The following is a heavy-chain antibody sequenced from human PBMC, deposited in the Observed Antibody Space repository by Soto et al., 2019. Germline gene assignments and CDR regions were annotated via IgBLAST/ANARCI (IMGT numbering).Heavy chain of an antibody. D-gene: IGHD4-17*01. J-gene: IGHJ5*02. V-gene: IGHV3-23*01. CDR2: FSGTGGYT. CDR1: GFTLSSYA. Sequence: GGSLRLSCAASGFTLSSYAMSWVRQAPGKGLEWVSTFSGTGGYTYYADSVKGRFTISRDDSKNTLFLHMNSLRAADTAVYYCARGQRALITYGPFDPWGQGTLVTVS. CDR3: ARGQRALITYGPFDP.